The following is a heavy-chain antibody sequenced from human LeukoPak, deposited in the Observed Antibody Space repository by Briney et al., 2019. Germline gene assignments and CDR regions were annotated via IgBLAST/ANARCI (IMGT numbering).Heavy chain of an antibody. CDR3: AKTITPFTTNWDNSPDAFDV. CDR1: GFTFGRYA. D-gene: IGHD1/OR15-1a*01. Sequence: GGSLSLSCAASGFTFGRYAMNWVHQAPGRGLEGVSSLSRGGSPSYADSMKGRFTGSRDNSKNTLYLQMNSLRADDTAVYYCAKTITPFTTNWDNSPDAFDVWGQGTVVTVSS. V-gene: IGHV3-23*01. J-gene: IGHJ3*01. CDR2: LSRGGSP.